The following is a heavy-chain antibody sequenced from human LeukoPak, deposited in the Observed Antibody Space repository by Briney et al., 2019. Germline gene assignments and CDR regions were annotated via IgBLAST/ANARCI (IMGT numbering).Heavy chain of an antibody. J-gene: IGHJ4*02. CDR2: INQDGSVK. D-gene: IGHD6-6*01. CDR1: GLTFSNYW. CDR3: ARIGYSSSSNDY. V-gene: IGHV3-7*01. Sequence: GGSLRLSCAVSGLTFSNYWMHWVRQAPGKGLEWVANINQDGSVKYYVDSVKGRFTISRDNAKNSLYLQINSLTAEDTAVYYCARIGYSSSSNDYWGQGTLVTVSS.